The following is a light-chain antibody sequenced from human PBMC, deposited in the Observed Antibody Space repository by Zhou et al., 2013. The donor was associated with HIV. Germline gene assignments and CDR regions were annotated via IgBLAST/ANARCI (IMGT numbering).Light chain of an antibody. Sequence: DIQVTQSPSSLSASVGDRVTITCRASQSISSYLNWYQQRPGKAPKLLIYAASSLQSGVPSRFSGSGSGTDFTLTISSLQPEDFATYYCQQSYSTPRTFGQGPRWKSN. CDR1: QSISSY. J-gene: IGKJ1*01. V-gene: IGKV1-39*01. CDR3: QQSYSTPRT. CDR2: AAS.